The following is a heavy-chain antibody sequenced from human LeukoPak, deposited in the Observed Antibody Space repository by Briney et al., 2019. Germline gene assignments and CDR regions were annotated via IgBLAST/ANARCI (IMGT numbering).Heavy chain of an antibody. Sequence: SETLSLTCTLSGGSISSSSYYWGWIRQPPGKGLEWIGSIYYNGGTYYNPSLKSRVTISVDTSKNQFSLKLRSVAAADTAVYYCARLPRSDIAVAGPIDYWGQGTLVTVSS. V-gene: IGHV4-39*01. CDR1: GGSISSSSYY. J-gene: IGHJ4*02. CDR2: IYYNGGT. D-gene: IGHD6-19*01. CDR3: ARLPRSDIAVAGPIDY.